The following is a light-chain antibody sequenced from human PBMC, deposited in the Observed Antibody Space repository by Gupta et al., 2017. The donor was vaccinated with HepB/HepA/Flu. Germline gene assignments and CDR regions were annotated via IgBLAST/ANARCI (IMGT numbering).Light chain of an antibody. CDR2: AAS. V-gene: IGKV1-6*01. Sequence: AIQMTQSPSSLSASVGDRVTITCRASQGIKKDLAWYQHKPGKAPKLLIFAASSVQTGVPSRFSGSGSGTDFTLNISILQPEDFATYYCRQDDSYPRTFGQGTKVEVK. CDR3: RQDDSYPRT. J-gene: IGKJ1*01. CDR1: QGIKKD.